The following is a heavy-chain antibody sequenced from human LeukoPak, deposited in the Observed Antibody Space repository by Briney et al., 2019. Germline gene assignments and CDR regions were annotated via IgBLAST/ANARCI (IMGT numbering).Heavy chain of an antibody. D-gene: IGHD6-19*01. CDR2: IYRSGST. CDR3: ARRHSSGWFYY. Sequence: SETLSLTCTVSGYSISNGYYWDWIRQPPGRGRGWIWNIYRSGSTSYNPSLKSRVTISVDTSKNQFSLKVNSVTAADTAVYYCARRHSSGWFYYWGQGTLVTVSS. CDR1: GYSISNGYY. V-gene: IGHV4-38-2*02. J-gene: IGHJ4*02.